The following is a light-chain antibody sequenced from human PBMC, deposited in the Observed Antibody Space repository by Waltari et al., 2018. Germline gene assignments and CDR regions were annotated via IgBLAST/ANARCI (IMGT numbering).Light chain of an antibody. J-gene: IGKJ2*02. CDR1: QSVLSSTNSNNY. V-gene: IGKV4-1*01. CDR2: WAS. Sequence: IVLTQSPDSLALSLGERATISCRSSQSVLSSTNSNNYLARDQQRPGQPPKLLFYWASTRVSGVPDRFDGSGSGTDVTLTISSLQAEELAVYYCQQYYTTPCTFGQGTRLEIK. CDR3: QQYYTTPCT.